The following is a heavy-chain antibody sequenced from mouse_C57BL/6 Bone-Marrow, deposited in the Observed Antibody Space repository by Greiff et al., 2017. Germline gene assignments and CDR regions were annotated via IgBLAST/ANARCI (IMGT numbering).Heavy chain of an antibody. J-gene: IGHJ1*03. CDR3: AKRKSTMVTTRYWYFDV. V-gene: IGHV2-9*01. CDR2: IWGGGST. Sequence: QVQLKESGPGLVAPSQSLSITCTVSGFSLTSYGVDWVRQPPGKGLAWLGVIWGGGSTNYNSALMSRLSISKDNSKSQVFLKMNSLQTDDTAMYYCAKRKSTMVTTRYWYFDVWGTGTTVTVSS. D-gene: IGHD2-2*01. CDR1: GFSLTSYG.